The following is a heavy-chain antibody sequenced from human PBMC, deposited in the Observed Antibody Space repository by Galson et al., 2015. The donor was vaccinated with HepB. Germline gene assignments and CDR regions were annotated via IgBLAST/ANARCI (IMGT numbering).Heavy chain of an antibody. CDR3: ARARGYSGYDFRRMAFDI. J-gene: IGHJ3*02. CDR2: ISYDGSNK. V-gene: IGHV3-30*04. Sequence: SLRLSCAASGFTFSSYAMHWVRQAPGKGLEWVAVISYDGSNKYYAGSVKGRFTISRDNSKNTLYLQMNSLRAEDTAVYYCARARGYSGYDFRRMAFDIWGQGTMVTVSS. CDR1: GFTFSSYA. D-gene: IGHD5-12*01.